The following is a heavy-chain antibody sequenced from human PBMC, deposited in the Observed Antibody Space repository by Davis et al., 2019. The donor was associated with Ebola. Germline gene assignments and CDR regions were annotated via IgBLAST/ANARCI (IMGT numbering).Heavy chain of an antibody. CDR1: GFTFSSYS. D-gene: IGHD6-6*01. J-gene: IGHJ6*02. CDR2: ISSSSSTI. V-gene: IGHV3-48*01. Sequence: GGSLRLSCAASGFTFSSYSMNWVRQAPGKGLEWVSYISSSSSTIYYADSVKGRFTISRDNAKNSLYLQMNSLRAEDTAVYYCAREDSSSSFNYYYGMDVWGQGTTVTVSS. CDR3: AREDSSSSFNYYYGMDV.